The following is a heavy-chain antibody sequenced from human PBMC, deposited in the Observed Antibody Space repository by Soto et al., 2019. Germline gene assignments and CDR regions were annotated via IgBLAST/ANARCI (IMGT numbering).Heavy chain of an antibody. D-gene: IGHD2-2*01. CDR2: ISTNGGST. CDR3: AREPSFPSYYSNTSCGGDHFDY. V-gene: IGHV3-64D*06. J-gene: IGHJ4*02. CDR1: GFTFSIYA. Sequence: GGSLRLSCSASGFTFSIYAMHWVRQAPGKGLEYVSSISTNGGSTDYADSVKGRFTISRDNSKNTVYLQMSSLRVEDTAVYYCAREPSFPSYYSNTSCGGDHFDYWGQGTRVTVSS.